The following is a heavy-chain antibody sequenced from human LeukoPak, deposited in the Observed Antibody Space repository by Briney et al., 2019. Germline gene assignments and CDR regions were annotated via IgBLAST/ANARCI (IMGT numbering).Heavy chain of an antibody. CDR2: IYTSGST. V-gene: IGHV4-61*02. CDR3: AREAGYYYYYMDV. Sequence: SETLSLTCTVSGGSISSGSYYWSWIRQPAGKGLEWIGRIYTSGSTNYNPSLKSRVTISVDTSKNQFSLKLSSVTAADTAVYYCAREAGYYYYYMDVWGKGTTVTVSS. CDR1: GGSISSGSYY. J-gene: IGHJ6*03.